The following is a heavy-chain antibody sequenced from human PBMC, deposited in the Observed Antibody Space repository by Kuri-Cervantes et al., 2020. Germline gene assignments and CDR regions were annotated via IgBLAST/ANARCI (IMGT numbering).Heavy chain of an antibody. V-gene: IGHV4-59*01. D-gene: IGHD3-22*01. J-gene: IGHJ6*03. CDR2: IYYSGST. CDR1: GGSISSYY. Sequence: SETLSLTCTVSGGSISSYYWSWIRQPPGKGLEWTGYIYYSGSTNYNPSLKSRVTISVDTSKNQFSLKLSSVTAADTAVYYCARERHDSSGYYRDYYYYYMDVWGKGTTVTVSS. CDR3: ARERHDSSGYYRDYYYYYMDV.